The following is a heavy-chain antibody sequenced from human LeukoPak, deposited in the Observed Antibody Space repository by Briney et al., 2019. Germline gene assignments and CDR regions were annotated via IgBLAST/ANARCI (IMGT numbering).Heavy chain of an antibody. CDR3: ARDFYDRSGYYYRFDY. CDR2: ISSSSSYI. D-gene: IGHD3-22*01. V-gene: IGHV3-21*01. J-gene: IGHJ4*02. Sequence: PGGSLRLSCAASGFTFSSYSMNWVRQAPGKGLEWVSSISSSSSYIYYADSVKGRFTISRDNAKNSLYLQMNSLRAEDTAVYYCARDFYDRSGYYYRFDYWGQGTLVTVSS. CDR1: GFTFSSYS.